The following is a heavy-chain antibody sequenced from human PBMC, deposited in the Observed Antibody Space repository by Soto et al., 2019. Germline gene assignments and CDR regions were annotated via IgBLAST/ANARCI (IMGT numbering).Heavy chain of an antibody. CDR1: GFTVSDNY. CDR3: ATVGVV. Sequence: DVQMVESGGDLVQPGGSLRLSCAASGFTVSDNYMTWVRQVPGKGLECVSLLYPGGGTYYADSVKGRFSISRDNSKNTLYLEMSSLRVDDAAVYYCATVGVVWGQGALVTVSS. V-gene: IGHV3-66*01. J-gene: IGHJ4*02. CDR2: LYPGGGT. D-gene: IGHD2-15*01.